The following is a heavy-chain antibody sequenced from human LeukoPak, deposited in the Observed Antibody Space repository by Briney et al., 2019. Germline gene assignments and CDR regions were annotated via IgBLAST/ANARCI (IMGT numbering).Heavy chain of an antibody. CDR3: ARGSDVVPAAEVDY. D-gene: IGHD2-2*01. CDR2: INPNSGGT. CDR1: GYTFTGYY. J-gene: IGHJ4*02. Sequence: GASVKVSCKASGYTFTGYYMHWVRQAPGQGLEWMGWINPNSGGTNYAQKFQGRVTMTRDTSISTAYMELSRLRSDDTAVYYCARGSDVVPAAEVDYWGQGTLVTVST. V-gene: IGHV1-2*02.